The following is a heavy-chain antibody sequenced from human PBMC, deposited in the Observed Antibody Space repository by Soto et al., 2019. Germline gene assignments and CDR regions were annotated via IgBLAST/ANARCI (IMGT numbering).Heavy chain of an antibody. V-gene: IGHV3-72*01. J-gene: IGHJ4*02. CDR2: IRDRGNSYTM. D-gene: IGHD2-15*01. CDR3: ARVYSSLYSWDYLDY. Sequence: PGGSLRLSCAASGFIFRGHDMDWVRQAPGKGLEWVGGIRDRGNSYTMEYAASVKVRFTISRDDSQNSLYLQMNSLKTEDTAVYFCARVYSSLYSWDYLDYWGQGTLVTVSS. CDR1: GFIFRGHD.